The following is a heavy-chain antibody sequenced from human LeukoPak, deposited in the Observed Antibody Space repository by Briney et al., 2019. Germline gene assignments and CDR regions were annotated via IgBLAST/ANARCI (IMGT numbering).Heavy chain of an antibody. CDR2: IYPGDSDT. V-gene: IGHV5-51*01. D-gene: IGHD1-26*01. J-gene: IGHJ4*02. CDR1: GYSFTSYW. Sequence: GESLKISCKGSGYSFTSYWIGWVRQMPGKGLEWMGIIYPGDSDTRYSLSFQGQVTISADKSISTAYLQWSSLKASDTAMYYCATKRPHSGSYFEFDYWGQGTLVTVSS. CDR3: ATKRPHSGSYFEFDY.